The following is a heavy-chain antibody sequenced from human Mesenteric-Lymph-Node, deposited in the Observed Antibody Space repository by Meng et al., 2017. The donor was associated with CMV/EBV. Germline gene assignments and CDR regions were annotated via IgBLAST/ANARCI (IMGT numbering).Heavy chain of an antibody. D-gene: IGHD1-26*01. V-gene: IGHV3-74*01. CDR2: INGDGLNT. J-gene: IGHJ3*02. Sequence: GESLKISCAASGFTFDDYAMHWVRQAPGKGLEWVSRINGDGLNTTYADSVKGRFTISRDNAKNTVHLQMNSLRAEDTAVYYCARSSGSYSFNAFDIWGQGTMVTVSS. CDR3: ARSSGSYSFNAFDI. CDR1: GFTFDDYA.